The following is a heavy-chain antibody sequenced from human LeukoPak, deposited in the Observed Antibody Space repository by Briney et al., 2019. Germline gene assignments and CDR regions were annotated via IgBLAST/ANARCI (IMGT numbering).Heavy chain of an antibody. V-gene: IGHV3-48*02. D-gene: IGHD4-17*01. CDR3: VREAVNDYGDYVFWFDP. CDR1: GFTFSSYS. Sequence: GGSLRLSCAASGFTFSSYSMNWVRQAPGKGLEWVSYISSSSSTIYYADSMKGRFTISRDNAENSLYLQMNSLRDEDTAVYYCVREAVNDYGDYVFWFDPWGQGTLVTVSS. J-gene: IGHJ5*02. CDR2: ISSSSSTI.